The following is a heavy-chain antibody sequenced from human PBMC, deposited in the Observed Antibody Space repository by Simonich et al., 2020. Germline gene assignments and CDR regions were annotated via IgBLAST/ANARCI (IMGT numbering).Heavy chain of an antibody. V-gene: IGHV1-2*02. J-gene: IGHJ2*01. Sequence: QVQLVQSGAEVKKPGASVKVSCKASGYTFTCYYMHWVRHAPGQGHEWIGWINPNSGGTNHAQKFKGRVTMTRDTSISTAYMERSRLRSDDTAVYYCARDSYSSWYFDLWGRGTLVTVSS. D-gene: IGHD6-13*01. CDR3: ARDSYSSWYFDL. CDR2: INPNSGGT. CDR1: GYTFTCYY.